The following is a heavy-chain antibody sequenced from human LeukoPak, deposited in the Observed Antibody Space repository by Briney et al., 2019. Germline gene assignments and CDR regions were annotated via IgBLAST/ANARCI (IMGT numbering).Heavy chain of an antibody. D-gene: IGHD2-8*01. CDR1: GFTFSSYW. CDR2: IKQDGSEK. J-gene: IGHJ4*02. CDR3: AKFVTNAVDY. Sequence: GGSLRLSCAASGFTFSSYWMSWVRQAPGKGLEWVANIKQDGSEKYYVDSVKGRFTISRDNSKNTLYLQMNSLRVEDTAVYYCAKFVTNAVDYWGKGTLVAVYS. V-gene: IGHV3-7*03.